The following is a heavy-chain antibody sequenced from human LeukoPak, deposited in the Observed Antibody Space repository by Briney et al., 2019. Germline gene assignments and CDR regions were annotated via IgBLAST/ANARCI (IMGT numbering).Heavy chain of an antibody. CDR1: GFTFSKPW. CDR3: TTDTPTEYCVSTTCFYYFGMDV. D-gene: IGHD2-2*01. CDR2: IKSKTDGGTT. V-gene: IGHV3-15*07. J-gene: IGHJ6*02. Sequence: GGSLRLYCAASGFTFSKPWMNWVRQAPGKGLEWVGRIKSKTDGGTTDYAAFVKGRFTISRDDSKSTLYLQMNSLETEDTAVYYCTTDTPTEYCVSTTCFYYFGMDVWGQGTSVTVSS.